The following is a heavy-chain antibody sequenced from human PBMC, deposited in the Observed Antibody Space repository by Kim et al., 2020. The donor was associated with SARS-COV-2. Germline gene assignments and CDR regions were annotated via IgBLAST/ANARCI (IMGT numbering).Heavy chain of an antibody. CDR2: INHSGST. D-gene: IGHD2-2*01. CDR3: ARGRAGVVPGAILGIGPHYDYYVMDV. V-gene: IGHV4-34*01. CDR1: GGSFSGYH. Sequence: SETLSLTCAVYGGSFSGYHWSWIRQPPGKWLEWIGEINHSGSTNYSPSLKSRVTISIDTSRNQFTLKLTSVTAADTAPYYCARGRAGVVPGAILGIGPHYDYYVMDVWGQGTTVTVSS. J-gene: IGHJ6*02.